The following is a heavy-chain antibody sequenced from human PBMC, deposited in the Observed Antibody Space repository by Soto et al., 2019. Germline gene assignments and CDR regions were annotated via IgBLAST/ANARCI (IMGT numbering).Heavy chain of an antibody. Sequence: ASVQVSCKASGYTFTNNYVVWVRQAPGQGLEWMGIINPSGGNTIYAQKFQDRVTMTSDTSTSTIYIELNSLRAEDTAVYYCAKGRGYSGYAGRIDYWGQGTRVTASS. J-gene: IGHJ4*02. CDR3: AKGRGYSGYAGRIDY. CDR2: INPSGGNT. CDR1: GYTFTNNY. D-gene: IGHD5-12*01. V-gene: IGHV1-46*01.